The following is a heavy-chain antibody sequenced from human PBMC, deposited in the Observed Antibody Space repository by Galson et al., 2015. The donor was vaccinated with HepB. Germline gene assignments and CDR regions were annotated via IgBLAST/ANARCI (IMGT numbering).Heavy chain of an antibody. CDR3: ARDSSGYFDY. CDR2: TNPDRGAT. V-gene: IGHV1-2*02. Sequence: VKVSCKASGYTFTGHYMHWVRQAPGQGLEWMGWTNPDRGATKYAQKFQGRVTMTRDTSISTAYMELSRLRSDDTAAFYCARDSSGYFDYWGQGTLVAVSS. D-gene: IGHD3-3*01. CDR1: GYTFTGHY. J-gene: IGHJ4*02.